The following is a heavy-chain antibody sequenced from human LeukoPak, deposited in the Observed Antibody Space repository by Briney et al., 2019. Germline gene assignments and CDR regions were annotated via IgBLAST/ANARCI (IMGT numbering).Heavy chain of an antibody. CDR2: IKRDGSEK. CDR3: ARANSGNYYPYYGMDV. J-gene: IGHJ6*02. V-gene: IGHV3-7*01. CDR1: GFTFSSYW. Sequence: GGSLRLSCAASGFTFSSYWMSWIRQAPGKGPEWVANIKRDGSEKYCVGSVKDRFTISRDNAKNSLYLQMNSLRAEDTAVYYCARANSGNYYPYYGMDVWGQGTTVTVSS. D-gene: IGHD1-26*01.